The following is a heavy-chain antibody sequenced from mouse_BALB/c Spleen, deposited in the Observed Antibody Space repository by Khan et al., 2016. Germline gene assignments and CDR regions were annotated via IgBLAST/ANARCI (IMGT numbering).Heavy chain of an antibody. Sequence: EVKLEESGAELVKPGASVKLSCTASGFNIKDTYMHWVKQRPEQGLEWIGRIDPANGNTKYDPKFQGKATITADTSSNTAYLQLSSLTSEDTAVYYCARGRTAFAYWGQGTLVTVSA. CDR2: IDPANGNT. CDR3: ARGRTAFAY. V-gene: IGHV14-3*02. CDR1: GFNIKDTY. J-gene: IGHJ3*01. D-gene: IGHD4-1*01.